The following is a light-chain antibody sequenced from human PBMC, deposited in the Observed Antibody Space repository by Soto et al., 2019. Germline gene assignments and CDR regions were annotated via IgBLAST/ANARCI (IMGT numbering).Light chain of an antibody. V-gene: IGLV2-14*01. CDR2: DVN. J-gene: IGLJ1*01. CDR1: SSDVGGYIS. Sequence: QSVLPQPASVSGSPGQSITISCTGTSSDVGGYISVSWFQQHPGKAPKLMIYDVNNRPSGVSNRFSGSKSGNTASLTISGLQAEDEADYYCSSFTRSSIRVFGTGTKVTVL. CDR3: SSFTRSSIRV.